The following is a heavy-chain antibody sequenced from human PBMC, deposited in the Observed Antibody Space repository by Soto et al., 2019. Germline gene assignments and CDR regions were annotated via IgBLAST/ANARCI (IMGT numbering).Heavy chain of an antibody. V-gene: IGHV4-39*01. CDR2: IYYSGTT. Sequence: SETLSLTSTVSGGSISSSSYHWGWIRQPPGKGLEWIGSIYYSGTTYYNPSLKSRVTISVDTSKNQFSLKLSSVTAADTAVYYCARHPTVTEYYFDYWGQGTLVTVSS. J-gene: IGHJ4*02. D-gene: IGHD4-17*01. CDR1: GGSISSSSYH. CDR3: ARHPTVTEYYFDY.